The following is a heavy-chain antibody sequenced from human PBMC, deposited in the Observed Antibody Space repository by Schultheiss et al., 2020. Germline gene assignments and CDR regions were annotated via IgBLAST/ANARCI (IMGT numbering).Heavy chain of an antibody. J-gene: IGHJ5*02. CDR3: ARGHCTGGVCNNWFDP. Sequence: SETLSLTCTVSGGSISSGGYYWSWIRQHPGKGLEWIGYIYYSGSTYYNPSLKSRVTISVDTSKNQFSLKLSSVTAADTAVYYCARGHCTGGVCNNWFDPWGQGTLVTVSS. CDR1: GGSISSGGYY. V-gene: IGHV4-31*03. CDR2: IYYSGST. D-gene: IGHD2-8*02.